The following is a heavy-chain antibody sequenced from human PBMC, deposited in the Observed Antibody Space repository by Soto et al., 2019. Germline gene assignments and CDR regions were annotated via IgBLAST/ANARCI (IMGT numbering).Heavy chain of an antibody. CDR2: IFYTGST. CDR3: ARQRITRYYFDY. CDR1: GGSISSSSYY. Sequence: TSETLSLTCTISGGSISSSSYYWGWIRQPPGRGLEWIGSIFYTGSTFYNPSLESRVTISVDTSKKEVSLKLISVTAADTAVYYCARQRITRYYFDYWGQGTLVTVSS. J-gene: IGHJ4*02. V-gene: IGHV4-39*01. D-gene: IGHD1-20*01.